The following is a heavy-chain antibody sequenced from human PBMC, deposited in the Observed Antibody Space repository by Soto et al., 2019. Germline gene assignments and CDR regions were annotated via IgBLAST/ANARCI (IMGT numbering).Heavy chain of an antibody. V-gene: IGHV1-46*01. Sequence: GASVMVSCKASGYTFTSYYMHWGLRAPGQGLEWMGIINPSGGSTSYAQKFQGRVTLTRDTSTSTVYMELSSLRSEDTAVYYCAREVTGVRFGSVSGMDVWGQGTTVTVSS. J-gene: IGHJ6*02. CDR1: GYTFTSYY. CDR3: AREVTGVRFGSVSGMDV. D-gene: IGHD7-27*01. CDR2: INPSGGST.